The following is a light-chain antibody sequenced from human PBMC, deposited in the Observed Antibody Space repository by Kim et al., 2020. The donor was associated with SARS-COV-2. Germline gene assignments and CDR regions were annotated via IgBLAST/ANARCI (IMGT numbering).Light chain of an antibody. CDR2: NSS. CDR3: QQYGTSPKT. CDR1: QTVNSFY. V-gene: IGKV3-20*01. Sequence: SPGESATLSCRASQTVNSFYLAWYQQKPGQAPRLLIYNSSNGATGIPDRFSGSGSGTDFTLTISRLEPEDFAVYYCQQYGTSPKTFGPGTKVDIK. J-gene: IGKJ1*01.